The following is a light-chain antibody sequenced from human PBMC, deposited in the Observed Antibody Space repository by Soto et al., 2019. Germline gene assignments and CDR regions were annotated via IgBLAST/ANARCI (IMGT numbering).Light chain of an antibody. V-gene: IGKV3-15*01. CDR1: QSMSGT. CDR3: QQYNNWPWT. Sequence: EIYVTQSPAAPPVSPWGIATLSCMASQSMSGTLAWYQQKPGQAPRLLIYGASTRATSFPARFSGSGSGTDFTLTISSLQSEDFAVYYCQQYNNWPWTFGQGTKVDIK. CDR2: GAS. J-gene: IGKJ1*01.